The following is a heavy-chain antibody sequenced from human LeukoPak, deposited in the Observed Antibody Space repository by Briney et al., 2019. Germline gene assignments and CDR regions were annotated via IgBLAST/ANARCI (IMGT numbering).Heavy chain of an antibody. CDR2: IIPIFGTT. D-gene: IGHD3-22*01. Sequence: SVKVSCKASGGIFISYAFSWVRQAPGQGLEWMGEIIPIFGTTNYAQTFQGRITITADESTSTAYMEVNSLRSEDTAVYYCARKRHYYDSSASYDFDYWGQGTLVTVSS. J-gene: IGHJ4*02. V-gene: IGHV1-69*13. CDR3: ARKRHYYDSSASYDFDY. CDR1: GGIFISYA.